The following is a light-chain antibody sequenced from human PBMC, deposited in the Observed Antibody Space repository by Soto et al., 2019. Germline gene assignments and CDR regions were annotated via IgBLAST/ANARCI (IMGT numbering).Light chain of an antibody. J-gene: IGKJ1*01. CDR2: RVS. CDR1: PSLVHRSGNSY. CDR3: MQEGRWPRT. Sequence: MTQSPLSLPITPGKPASIACSTIPSLVHRSGNSYLNWFQQRPGQSPRRLLYRVSNRDSGVPDKFSGSGSGTNFTLKISWVEAEDFGVYYCMQEGRWPRTFGQGTKVDIK. V-gene: IGKV2-30*02.